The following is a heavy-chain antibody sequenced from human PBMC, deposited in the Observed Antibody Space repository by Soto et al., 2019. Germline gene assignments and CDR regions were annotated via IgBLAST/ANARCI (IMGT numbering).Heavy chain of an antibody. CDR1: GFTFSSYA. CDR2: ISYDGSNK. J-gene: IGHJ4*02. Sequence: QVQLVESGGGVVQPGRSLRLSCAASGFTFSSYAMHWVRQAPGKGLEWVAVISYDGSNKYYADSVKGRFTISRDNSKNTLYLEMNSLRAGETAVYYCASEKGLLNDGGFEYWGPGTLVTVSP. V-gene: IGHV3-30-3*01. CDR3: ASEKGLLNDGGFEY. D-gene: IGHD1-1*01.